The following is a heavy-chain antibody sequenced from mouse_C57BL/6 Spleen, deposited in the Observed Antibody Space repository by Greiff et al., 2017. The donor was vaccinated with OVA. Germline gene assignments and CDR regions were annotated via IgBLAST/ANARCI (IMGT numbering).Heavy chain of an antibody. J-gene: IGHJ2*01. CDR2: INPNNGGT. Sequence: EVQLQQSGPELVKPGASVKISCKASGYTFTDYYMNWVKQSHGKSLEWIGDINPNNGGTSYNQKFKGKATLTVDKSSSTAYMELSSLTSEDSAVYYCARGGIYYGSSSLYFDYWGQGTTLTVSS. CDR3: ARGGIYYGSSSLYFDY. CDR1: GYTFTDYY. D-gene: IGHD1-1*01. V-gene: IGHV1-26*01.